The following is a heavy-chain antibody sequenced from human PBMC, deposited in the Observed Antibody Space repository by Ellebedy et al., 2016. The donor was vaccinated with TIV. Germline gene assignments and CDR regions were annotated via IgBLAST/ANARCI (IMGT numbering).Heavy chain of an antibody. D-gene: IGHD3-10*01. CDR2: IIPIFGTA. CDR3: ARAYGSGSYYKTDYYSGMDV. Sequence: ASVKVSCKASGGTFSSYAISWARQAPGQGLEWMGGIIPIFGTANYAQKLQGRVTMTTDTSTSTAYMELRSLRSDDTAVYYCARAYGSGSYYKTDYYSGMDVWGQGTTVTVSS. J-gene: IGHJ6*02. CDR1: GGTFSSYA. V-gene: IGHV1-69*05.